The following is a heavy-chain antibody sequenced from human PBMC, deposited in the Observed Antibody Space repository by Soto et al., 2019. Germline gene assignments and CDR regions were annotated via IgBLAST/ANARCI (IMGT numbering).Heavy chain of an antibody. CDR2: IYPGDSDT. J-gene: IGHJ6*02. CDR1: GYSFTSYW. Sequence: PGESLKISCKGSGYSFTSYWIGWVRQMPGKGLEWMGIIYPGDSDTRYSPSFQGQVTISADKSISTAYLQWSSLKASDTAVYYCARDSGTYRTRLPYYYYYGMDVWGQGTTVTVSS. V-gene: IGHV5-51*01. CDR3: ARDSGTYRTRLPYYYYYGMDV. D-gene: IGHD2-21*01.